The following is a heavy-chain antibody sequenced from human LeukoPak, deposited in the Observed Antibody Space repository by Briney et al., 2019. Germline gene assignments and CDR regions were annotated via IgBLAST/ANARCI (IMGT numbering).Heavy chain of an antibody. D-gene: IGHD6-13*01. CDR1: GGSISSGDYY. J-gene: IGHJ4*02. CDR2: IYYSGSA. CDR3: ARGVGSSWYGD. V-gene: IGHV4-30-4*01. Sequence: SETLSLTCTVSGGSISSGDYYWTWIRQPPGKGLEWIGYIYYSGSAYYSLSLKSRLTISVDTSKNQFSLNLNYVTAADTAVYYCARGVGSSWYGDWGQGTLVTVSS.